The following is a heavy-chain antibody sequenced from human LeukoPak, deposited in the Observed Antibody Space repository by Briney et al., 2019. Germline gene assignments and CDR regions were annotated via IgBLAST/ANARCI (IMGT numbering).Heavy chain of an antibody. CDR2: ISAYNGNT. Sequence: GASVKVSCKASGYTFTSYGISWVRQAPGQGLEWMGWISAYNGNTNYAQKLQGRVTMTTDTSTSTAYMELRSLRSDDTAVYYCARVRATVTTKEHWFDPWGQGTLVTVSS. CDR3: ARVRATVTTKEHWFDP. V-gene: IGHV1-18*01. J-gene: IGHJ5*02. D-gene: IGHD4-11*01. CDR1: GYTFTSYG.